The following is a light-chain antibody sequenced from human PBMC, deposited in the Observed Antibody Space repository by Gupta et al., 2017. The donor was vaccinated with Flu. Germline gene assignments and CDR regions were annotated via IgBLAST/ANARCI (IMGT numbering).Light chain of an antibody. CDR2: QDN. V-gene: IGLV3-1*01. CDR1: NLGDKY. Sequence: ELIQLSSVSVSPGQTASITCSGDNLGDKYAFWYQQTAGQSPVLVIYQDNKRPSGIPDRFSGSNTGNTATLSISGTQAMDEADYYCQAWDSATALVFGGGTKLTVL. J-gene: IGLJ2*01. CDR3: QAWDSATALV.